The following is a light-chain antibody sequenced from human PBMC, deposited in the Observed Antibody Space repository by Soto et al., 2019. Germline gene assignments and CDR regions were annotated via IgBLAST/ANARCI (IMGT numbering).Light chain of an antibody. CDR1: QSVSSN. J-gene: IGKJ4*01. V-gene: IGKV3-15*01. CDR2: GAF. Sequence: EIVITQSPATLSVSPGERATLSCRASQSVSSNLAWYQQRPGQAPRLLIYGAFTRATGIPVRFSGSGSGTEFTLTISSLQSEDFAIYYCQQDKNWPPLTFGGGTKVEIK. CDR3: QQDKNWPPLT.